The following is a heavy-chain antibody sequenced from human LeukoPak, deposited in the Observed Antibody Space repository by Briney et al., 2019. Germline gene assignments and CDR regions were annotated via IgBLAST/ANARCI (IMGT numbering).Heavy chain of an antibody. Sequence: SETLSLTCTVSGGSISSYYWSWIRQPPGKGLEWIGDIYNSGNTNFNPSLKSRASISVDTSKNQFSLKVSSVTTADTAVYYCARGSGWYLSWFDPWGQGTLVTVSS. CDR3: ARGSGWYLSWFDP. V-gene: IGHV4-59*08. J-gene: IGHJ5*02. CDR2: IYNSGNT. CDR1: GGSISSYY. D-gene: IGHD6-19*01.